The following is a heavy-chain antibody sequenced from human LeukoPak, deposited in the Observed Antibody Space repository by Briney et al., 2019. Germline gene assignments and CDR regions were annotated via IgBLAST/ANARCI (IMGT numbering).Heavy chain of an antibody. CDR3: ARDPTSSWETAFDI. J-gene: IGHJ3*02. CDR2: IYGDGSST. D-gene: IGHD1-26*01. Sequence: GGSLRLSCAASGFTFSNYWMHWVRQAPGKGLVWVSRIYGDGSSTSYADSVKGRFTISGDNAKNSLYLQMNSLRAEDTAVYYCARDPTSSWETAFDIWGQGTVVTVSS. V-gene: IGHV3-74*01. CDR1: GFTFSNYW.